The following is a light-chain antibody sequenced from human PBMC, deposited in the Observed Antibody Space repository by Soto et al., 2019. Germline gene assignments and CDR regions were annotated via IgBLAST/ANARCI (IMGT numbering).Light chain of an antibody. CDR1: SSDVGGYNY. J-gene: IGLJ2*01. CDR2: EVT. Sequence: QSALTQPPSASGSPGQSVTISCTGTSSDVGGYNYVSWYQQHPGKAPKLMIYEVTKRSSGVTDRFSGSKSGNTASLTVSGLRAENEADYYFSSSADGDSMVFGGGTELTV. V-gene: IGLV2-8*01. CDR3: SSSADGDSMV.